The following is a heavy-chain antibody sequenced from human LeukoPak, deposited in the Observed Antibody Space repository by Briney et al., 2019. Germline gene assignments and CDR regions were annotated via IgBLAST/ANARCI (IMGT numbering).Heavy chain of an antibody. CDR3: ARVGYYDSSGYYYPFDY. Sequence: GGSLRLSCAASGFTFSSYWMSWVRQAPGKGLEWEANIKQDGSEKYYVDSVKGRFTISRDNAKNSLYLQMNSLRAEDTAVYYCARVGYYDSSGYYYPFDYWGQGTLITVSS. D-gene: IGHD3-22*01. V-gene: IGHV3-7*01. CDR1: GFTFSSYW. CDR2: IKQDGSEK. J-gene: IGHJ4*02.